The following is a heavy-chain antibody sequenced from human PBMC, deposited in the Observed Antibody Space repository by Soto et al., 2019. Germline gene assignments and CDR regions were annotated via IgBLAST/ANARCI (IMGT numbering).Heavy chain of an antibody. CDR2: IIPIFGTA. CDR1: GGTFSSYA. J-gene: IGHJ6*02. D-gene: IGHD6-13*01. V-gene: IGHV1-69*01. Sequence: QVQLVQSGAEVKKPGSSVKVSCKASGGTFSSYAISWVRQAPGQGLEWMGGIIPIFGTANYAQKFQGRVTITADESTSTAYMELSSLRSEDTAVYYCARPSLSPSRVNPYYYYGMDVWGQWTTVTVSS. CDR3: ARPSLSPSRVNPYYYYGMDV.